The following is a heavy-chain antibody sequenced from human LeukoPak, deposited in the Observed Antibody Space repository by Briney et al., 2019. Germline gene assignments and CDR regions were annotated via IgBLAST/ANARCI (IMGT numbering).Heavy chain of an antibody. D-gene: IGHD6-19*01. CDR3: AKTTGIAVPFDY. J-gene: IGHJ4*02. CDR1: VFTFSSYA. V-gene: IGHV3-30*04. CDR2: ISYDASDK. Sequence: GRSLRLSCAASVFTFSSYAMQWVRQAPGKGLGWVAVISYDASDKYCTDSVKGRFTISRDNSKNTLYLQMNSLRAEDTAVYYCAKTTGIAVPFDYWGQGTLLTVSS.